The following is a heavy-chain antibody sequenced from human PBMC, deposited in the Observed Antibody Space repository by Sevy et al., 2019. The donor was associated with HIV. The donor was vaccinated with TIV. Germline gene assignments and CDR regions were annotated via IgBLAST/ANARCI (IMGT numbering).Heavy chain of an antibody. CDR2: MNPNSGNT. D-gene: IGHD1-1*01. Sequence: ASVKVSYKASGYTFTSYDINWVRQAAGQGLEWMGWMNPNSGNTGYAQKFQGRVTMTRNTSVSTAYMELGSQRTEDTAVYYCARGGAYNSVGGSSYGMVVWGQGTTVTVSS. V-gene: IGHV1-8*01. CDR3: ARGGAYNSVGGSSYGMVV. CDR1: GYTFTSYD. J-gene: IGHJ6*02.